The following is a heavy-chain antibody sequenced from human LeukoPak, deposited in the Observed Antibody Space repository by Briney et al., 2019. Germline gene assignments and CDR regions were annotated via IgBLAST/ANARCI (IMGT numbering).Heavy chain of an antibody. V-gene: IGHV3-66*01. CDR2: IYSGGST. CDR3: ARDRLHYDSLTGYPAD. D-gene: IGHD3-9*01. Sequence: GGSLRLSCADSGFTLSSNYMRWVRQAPGKGLEWVSDIYSGGSTHYSDSVKGRFTISRDNSKNTLYLQMTCLRAQDTAVYYCARDRLHYDSLTGYPADWGQGTLVTVSS. J-gene: IGHJ4*02. CDR1: GFTLSSNY.